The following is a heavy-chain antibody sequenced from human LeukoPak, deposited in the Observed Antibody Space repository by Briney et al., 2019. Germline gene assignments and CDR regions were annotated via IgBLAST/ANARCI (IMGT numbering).Heavy chain of an antibody. CDR1: GFTFSSYA. CDR3: ARDASGYYYDPSYYFDY. Sequence: GGSLRLSCAASGFTFSSYAMHWVRQAPGKGLEWVAVISYDGSNKYYADSVKGRFTISRDNSKNTLYLQMNSLRAEDTAVYHCARDASGYYYDPSYYFDYWGQGTLVTVSS. D-gene: IGHD3-22*01. V-gene: IGHV3-30-3*01. J-gene: IGHJ4*02. CDR2: ISYDGSNK.